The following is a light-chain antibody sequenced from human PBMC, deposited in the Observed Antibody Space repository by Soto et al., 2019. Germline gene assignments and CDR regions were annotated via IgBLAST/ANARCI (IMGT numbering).Light chain of an antibody. CDR1: SSDVGGYNY. CDR3: SSYTSSSTLRV. J-gene: IGLJ1*01. CDR2: DVG. Sequence: QSVLTQPASVSGSPGQSITISCTGTSSDVGGYNYVSWYQQHPGKAPKLMIYDVGNRPSGVSNRFSGSKSGNTASLTISGLQAEDEADYYCSSYTSSSTLRVFGTGTKVTVL. V-gene: IGLV2-14*01.